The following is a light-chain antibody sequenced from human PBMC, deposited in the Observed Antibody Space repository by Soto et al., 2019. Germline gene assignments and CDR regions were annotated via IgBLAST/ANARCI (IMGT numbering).Light chain of an antibody. CDR1: SSDIGRYNY. J-gene: IGLJ2*01. CDR3: SSYTTSSTLWI. CDR2: EVS. Sequence: QSALTQPASVSGSPGQSITISCTGTSSDIGRYNYVSWYQQHPGKAPKLMIYEVSNRPSGVSNRFSGSKSGNTASLTISGLQAEDEGDYYCSSYTTSSTLWIFGGGTKVTVL. V-gene: IGLV2-14*01.